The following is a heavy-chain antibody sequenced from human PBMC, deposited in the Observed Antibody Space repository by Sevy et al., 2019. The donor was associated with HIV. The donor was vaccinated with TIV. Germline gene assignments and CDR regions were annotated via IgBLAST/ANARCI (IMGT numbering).Heavy chain of an antibody. Sequence: GGSLRLSCAASGFTFSSYGMHWVRQAPGKGLEWVAVISYDGSNKYYADSVKGRFSISRDNSKNTLYVLMNNLRVEDTAVYYCAKGATAGTVYFDYWGQGMLVTVSS. V-gene: IGHV3-30*18. CDR2: ISYDGSNK. J-gene: IGHJ4*02. CDR1: GFTFSSYG. CDR3: AKGATAGTVYFDY. D-gene: IGHD6-13*01.